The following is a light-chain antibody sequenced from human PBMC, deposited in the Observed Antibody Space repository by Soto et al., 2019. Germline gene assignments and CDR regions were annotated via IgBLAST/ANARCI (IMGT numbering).Light chain of an antibody. J-gene: IGKJ4*01. CDR3: QQSYSTPPLT. Sequence: DIQMTKSPSSLSASVGDRVTITCRASQSISSYLNWYQQKPGKAPKLLIYAASSLQSGVPSRFSGSGSGTDFTLTISSLQPEDFATYYCQQSYSTPPLTFGGATQVEIK. CDR2: AAS. CDR1: QSISSY. V-gene: IGKV1-39*01.